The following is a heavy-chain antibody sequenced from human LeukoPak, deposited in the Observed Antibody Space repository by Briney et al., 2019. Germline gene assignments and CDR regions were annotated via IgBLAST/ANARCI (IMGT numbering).Heavy chain of an antibody. CDR1: GGSISSYC. CDR2: ISYSGST. J-gene: IGHJ5*02. D-gene: IGHD3-16*01. Sequence: SETLSLTCTVSGGSISSYCWSWIRQPPGKGLGWIGYISYSGSTNFNPSLKSRVTISVDTSKNQFSLKLSSVTAADTAVYYCARAPIPYDRSRTDYRFDPWGQGTLVTVAS. V-gene: IGHV4-59*01. CDR3: ARAPIPYDRSRTDYRFDP.